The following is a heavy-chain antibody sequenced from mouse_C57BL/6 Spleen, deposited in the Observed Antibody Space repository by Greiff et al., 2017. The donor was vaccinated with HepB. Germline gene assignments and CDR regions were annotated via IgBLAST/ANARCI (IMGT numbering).Heavy chain of an antibody. CDR1: GYTFTSYW. V-gene: IGHV1-52*01. D-gene: IGHD2-5*01. CDR3: ARGGYSNYGGYYAMDY. Sequence: VQLQQSGAELVRPGSSVKLSCKASGYTFTSYWMHWVKQRPIQGLEWIGNIDPSDSETHYNQKFKDKATLTVDKSSSTAYMQLSSLTSEDSAVYYCARGGYSNYGGYYAMDYWGQGTSVTVSS. J-gene: IGHJ4*01. CDR2: IDPSDSET.